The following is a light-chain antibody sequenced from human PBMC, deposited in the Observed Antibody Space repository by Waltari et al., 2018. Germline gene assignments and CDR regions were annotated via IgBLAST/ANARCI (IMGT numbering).Light chain of an antibody. Sequence: ESVLTQSPGTLSLSPGERATLSCRASQSVISRYLAWYQQRPGQDPRLLIYGASTRATGIPDRFSGSGSGTDFTLTISRLEPEDSAVYYCQQYGSSPTTFGGGTKVEIK. J-gene: IGKJ4*01. V-gene: IGKV3-20*01. CDR2: GAS. CDR1: QSVISRY. CDR3: QQYGSSPTT.